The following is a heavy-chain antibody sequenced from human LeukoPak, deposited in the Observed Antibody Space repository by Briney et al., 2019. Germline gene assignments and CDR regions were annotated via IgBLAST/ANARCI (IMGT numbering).Heavy chain of an antibody. D-gene: IGHD2-15*01. CDR3: ARVGYCSGGSRDDAFDI. Sequence: SETLSLTCTVSGGSISSYYWSWIRQPAGKGLEWIGRIYTSGSTNYNPSLKSRVTMSVDTSKNQFSLKLSSVAAADTAVYYCARVGYCSGGSRDDAFDIWGQGTMVTVSS. J-gene: IGHJ3*02. V-gene: IGHV4-4*07. CDR2: IYTSGST. CDR1: GGSISSYY.